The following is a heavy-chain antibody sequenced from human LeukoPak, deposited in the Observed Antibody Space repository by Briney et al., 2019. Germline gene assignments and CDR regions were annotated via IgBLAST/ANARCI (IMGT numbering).Heavy chain of an antibody. D-gene: IGHD6-13*01. CDR3: ARGGAAAGTKSGYFDY. V-gene: IGHV1-69*13. CDR1: GGTFSSYA. Sequence: GASVTVSCKASGGTFSSYAISWVRQAPGQGLEWMGGIIPIFGTANYAQKFQGRVTITADESTSTAYVELSSLRSEDTAVYYCARGGAAAGTKSGYFDYWGQGTLVTVSS. J-gene: IGHJ4*02. CDR2: IIPIFGTA.